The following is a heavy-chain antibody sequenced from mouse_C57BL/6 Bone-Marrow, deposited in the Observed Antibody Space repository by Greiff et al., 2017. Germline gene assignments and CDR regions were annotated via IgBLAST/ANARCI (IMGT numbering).Heavy chain of an antibody. Sequence: EVKLMESGGDLVKPGGSLKLSCAASGFTFSSYGMSWVSQTPDKRLEWVATISSGDSYTYYPDSVKGRFTISRDNAKNTLYLQMSSVKSDDTAMYDCARGVLGYYFDYWGQGTTLTVSS. J-gene: IGHJ2*01. CDR2: ISSGDSYT. D-gene: IGHD4-1*01. V-gene: IGHV5-6*01. CDR3: ARGVLGYYFDY. CDR1: GFTFSSYG.